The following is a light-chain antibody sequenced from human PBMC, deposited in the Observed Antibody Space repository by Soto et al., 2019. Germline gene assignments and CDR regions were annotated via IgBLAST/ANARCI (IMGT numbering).Light chain of an antibody. Sequence: AIQMTQSPSSLSASVGDRVTITCRASQGIRNDLGWYQQKPGKAPKLLIYAASSLQSGVPSRFSGSGSGTDFTLNISSLQPEDLATYYCLQDYNYPRTFGQGTKVEIK. CDR1: QGIRND. V-gene: IGKV1-6*01. CDR3: LQDYNYPRT. J-gene: IGKJ1*01. CDR2: AAS.